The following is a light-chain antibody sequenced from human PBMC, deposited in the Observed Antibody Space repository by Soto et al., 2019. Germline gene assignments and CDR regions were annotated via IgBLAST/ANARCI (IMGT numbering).Light chain of an antibody. CDR3: SSYTSSSTLVV. J-gene: IGLJ1*01. V-gene: IGLV2-14*01. CDR1: SSDVGGYNY. CDR2: DVS. Sequence: QSALTQPASVSGSPGLSITISCTGTSSDVGGYNYVSWYQQHPGKAPKLMIYDVSNRPSGVSNRFSGSKSGNTASLTISGLQAEDEADYYCSSYTSSSTLVVFGTGTKVTVL.